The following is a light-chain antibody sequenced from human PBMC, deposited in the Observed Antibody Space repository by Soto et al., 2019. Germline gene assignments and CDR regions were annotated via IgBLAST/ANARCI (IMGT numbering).Light chain of an antibody. CDR3: QQYNNWPPWT. CDR1: PSVSSN. CDR2: GAP. Sequence: EIVMTQSPATLSVSPGERATLSCRASPSVSSNLAWYQQKPGQAPRLLIYGAPTRATGIPARFSGSGSGTEFKLTISSLQSEDFAVYYCQQYNNWPPWTFGQGTKVEIK. V-gene: IGKV3-15*01. J-gene: IGKJ1*01.